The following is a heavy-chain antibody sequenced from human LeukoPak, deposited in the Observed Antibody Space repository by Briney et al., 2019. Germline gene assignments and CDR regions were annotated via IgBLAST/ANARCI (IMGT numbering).Heavy chain of an antibody. CDR1: GYTFTSYG. CDR2: ISAYNGNT. J-gene: IGHJ4*02. V-gene: IGHV1-18*01. Sequence: ASVKVSCKASGYTFTSYGISLVRQAPGQGLEWMGWISAYNGNTNYAQKLQGRVTMTTDASTSTAYMELRSLRSDDTALYYCARTLRSTPVYFDYWGQGTLVTVSS. CDR3: ARTLRSTPVYFDY. D-gene: IGHD4-17*01.